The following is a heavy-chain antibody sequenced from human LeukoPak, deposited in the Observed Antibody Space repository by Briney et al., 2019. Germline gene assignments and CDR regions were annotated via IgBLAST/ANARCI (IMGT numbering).Heavy chain of an antibody. CDR3: ARGELLYFI. Sequence: PSETLSLTCSVAGYSISSGYYWGWIRQPPGKGLEWIGSIYHSGSTYYNPSLESRVTISVDTSKNQFSLKLSSVTAADTAVYYCARGELLYFIGGQGTLVTVS. V-gene: IGHV4-38-2*02. J-gene: IGHJ4*02. D-gene: IGHD3-10*01. CDR1: GYSISSGYY. CDR2: IYHSGST.